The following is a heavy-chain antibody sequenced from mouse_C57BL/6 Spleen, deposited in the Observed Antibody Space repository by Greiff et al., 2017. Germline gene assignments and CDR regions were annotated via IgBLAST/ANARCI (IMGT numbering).Heavy chain of an antibody. V-gene: IGHV3-6*01. CDR3: ARWGYYFDY. Sequence: VQLKESGPGLVKPSQSLSLTCSVTGYSITSGYYWNWIRQFPGNKLEWMGYISYDGSNNYNPSLKNRISITRDTSKNQFFLKLNSVTTEDTATYYCARWGYYFDYWGQGTTLTVSS. CDR2: ISYDGSN. CDR1: GYSITSGYY. J-gene: IGHJ2*01.